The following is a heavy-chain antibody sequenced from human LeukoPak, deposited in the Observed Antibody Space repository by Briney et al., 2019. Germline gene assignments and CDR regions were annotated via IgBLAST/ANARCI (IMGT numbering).Heavy chain of an antibody. CDR2: ISSISGTI. D-gene: IGHD2-2*01. V-gene: IGHV3-48*01. CDR1: GFTFSSYS. CDR3: ARDHNYALDY. J-gene: IGHJ4*02. Sequence: GGSLRLSCAASGFTFSSYSMNWVRQAPGKGLEWVSYISSISGTINYADSVKGRFTISGDNARNSLFLQMNSLRAEDTAVYYCARDHNYALDYWGQGTLVTVSS.